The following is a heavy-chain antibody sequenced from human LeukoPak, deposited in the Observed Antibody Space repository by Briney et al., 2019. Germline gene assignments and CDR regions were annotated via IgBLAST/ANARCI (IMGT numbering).Heavy chain of an antibody. CDR3: AREPNYDFWSGYYWVFDY. CDR2: ISSSSSTI. J-gene: IGHJ4*02. V-gene: IGHV3-48*01. Sequence: GRSLRLSCAASGFTFSSYSMNWVRQAPGKGLEWVSYISSSSSTIYYADSVKGRFTISRDNAKNSLYLQMNSLRAEDTAVYYCAREPNYDFWSGYYWVFDYWGQGTLVTVSS. D-gene: IGHD3-3*01. CDR1: GFTFSSYS.